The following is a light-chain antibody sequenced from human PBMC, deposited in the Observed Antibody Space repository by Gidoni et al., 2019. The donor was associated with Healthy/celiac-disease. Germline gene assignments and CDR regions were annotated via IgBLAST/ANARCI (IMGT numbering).Light chain of an antibody. V-gene: IGLV1-47*01. CDR2: RNN. J-gene: IGLJ1*01. Sequence: SVLTQPPSASGTPGQRVTISCSGSSSNIGSNYVYWYQQLPGTAPKLLIYRNNQRPSGVPDRFSGSKSGTSASRAISGLRSEDEADYYCAAWDDSLSGYVFGTGTKVTVL. CDR3: AAWDDSLSGYV. CDR1: SSNIGSNY.